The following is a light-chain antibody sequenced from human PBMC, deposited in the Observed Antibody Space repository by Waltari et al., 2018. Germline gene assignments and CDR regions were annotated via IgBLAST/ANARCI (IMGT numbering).Light chain of an antibody. Sequence: DIVMPPSPDPLAVSLGERATISCRSSQSLLYVSNNTNYLAWYHKKPSQPPTLLISWASTRESGVPDRFCGLGSGTDFTLTISRLQGADVAVYDCQQYYSTPRTFGQGTRVEIK. V-gene: IGKV4-1*01. CDR2: WAS. J-gene: IGKJ1*01. CDR1: QSLLYVSNNTNY. CDR3: QQYYSTPRT.